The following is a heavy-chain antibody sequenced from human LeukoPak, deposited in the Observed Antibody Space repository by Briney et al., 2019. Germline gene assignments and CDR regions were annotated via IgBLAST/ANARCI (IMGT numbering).Heavy chain of an antibody. CDR1: GGSFSGYY. V-gene: IGHV4-34*01. D-gene: IGHD3-10*01. CDR3: ARGSGSYYDYFDY. Sequence: SETLSLTCAVYGGSFSGYYWSWIRQPPGKGLEWIGEINHSGSTNYNPSLKSRVTISVDTSKNQFSLKLSSVTAADTAVYCCARGSGSYYDYFDYWGQGTLVTVSS. J-gene: IGHJ4*02. CDR2: INHSGST.